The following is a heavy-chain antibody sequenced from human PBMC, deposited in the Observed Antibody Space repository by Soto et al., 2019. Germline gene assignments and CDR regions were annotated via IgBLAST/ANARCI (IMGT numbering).Heavy chain of an antibody. CDR2: ISWNSGII. D-gene: IGHD2-15*01. Sequence: VQLVESGGGLVQPGRSLRLSCAASGFIYDDYAMHWVRQAPGKGLEWVSGISWNSGIIGYADSVKGRFTISRDNAKNSLYLQMNSLRAEDTALYYCAKDLYDSHRNYYMDVWGKGTTDTVSS. CDR1: GFIYDDYA. J-gene: IGHJ6*03. CDR3: AKDLYDSHRNYYMDV. V-gene: IGHV3-9*01.